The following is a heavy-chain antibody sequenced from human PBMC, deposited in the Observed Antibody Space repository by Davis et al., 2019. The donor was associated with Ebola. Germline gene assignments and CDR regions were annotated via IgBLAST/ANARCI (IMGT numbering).Heavy chain of an antibody. J-gene: IGHJ4*02. CDR3: TTTPPRLGELSLYEDPFDY. CDR2: IKSKTDGGTT. Sequence: GESLKISCAASGFTFSSYAMSWVRQAPGKGLEWVGRIKSKTDGGTTDYAAPVKGRFTISRDDSKNTLYLQMNSLKTEDTAVYYCTTTPPRLGELSLYEDPFDYWGQGTLVTVSS. V-gene: IGHV3-15*01. CDR1: GFTFSSYA. D-gene: IGHD3-16*02.